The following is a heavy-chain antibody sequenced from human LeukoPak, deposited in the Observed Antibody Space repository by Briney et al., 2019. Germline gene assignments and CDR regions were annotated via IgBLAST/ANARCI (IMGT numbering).Heavy chain of an antibody. D-gene: IGHD1-1*01. CDR1: GYTFTAYY. J-gene: IGHJ5*02. Sequence: ASVKVSCKASGYTFTAYYIHWMRQAPGQGLEWMGRINPNSGGTNYAQKFQGRVTMTRDTSISTAYMELSRLRSDDRAVYYCARESSISATGTLPWFDPWGLGTLVTVSS. CDR3: ARESSISATGTLPWFDP. V-gene: IGHV1-2*06. CDR2: INPNSGGT.